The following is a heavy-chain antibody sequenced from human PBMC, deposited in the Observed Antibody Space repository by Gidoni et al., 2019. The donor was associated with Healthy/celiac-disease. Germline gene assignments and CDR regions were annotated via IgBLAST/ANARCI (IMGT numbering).Heavy chain of an antibody. Sequence: QVQLVQSAAEVKKPGSSVKVSCKASGGTFSSSAISWVRQAPGLGLDGMGGIIPIFGPANYAQKFQGRVTITSDESTSTASMELSILRSEDTAVYYCAIIVATRLDYWGQGTLVTVSS. D-gene: IGHD5-12*01. V-gene: IGHV1-69*01. J-gene: IGHJ4*02. CDR1: GGTFSSSA. CDR2: IIPIFGPA. CDR3: AIIVATRLDY.